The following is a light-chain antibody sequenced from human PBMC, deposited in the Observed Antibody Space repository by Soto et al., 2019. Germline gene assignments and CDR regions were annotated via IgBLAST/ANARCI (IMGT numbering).Light chain of an antibody. CDR1: QGISSN. Sequence: DIPLTQSPSFLSAFVGDSVTITCRASQGISSNLAWYQQKPGKAPKLLIYVASTLQSGVPSSFSGSESGTEFTLTIRSLQAKDFSTYYFQQLNGYPLTFGGGTKVEI. CDR3: QQLNGYPLT. J-gene: IGKJ4*01. CDR2: VAS. V-gene: IGKV1-9*01.